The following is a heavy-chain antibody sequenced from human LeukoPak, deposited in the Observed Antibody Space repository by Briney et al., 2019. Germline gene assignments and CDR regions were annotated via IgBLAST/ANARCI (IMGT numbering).Heavy chain of an antibody. CDR1: GYTITGYY. D-gene: IGHD3-3*01. V-gene: IGHV1-2*02. CDR2: INPNSGGT. CDR3: ARCKYSYYDFWSGEPPPLDY. Sequence: GASVKVSCKASGYTITGYYMHWVRRAPGQGLEWMGWINPNSGGTNYAQKFQGRVTMTRDTSISTAYMELRRLRSNDTAVYYCARCKYSYYDFWSGEPPPLDYWGQGTLVTVSS. J-gene: IGHJ4*02.